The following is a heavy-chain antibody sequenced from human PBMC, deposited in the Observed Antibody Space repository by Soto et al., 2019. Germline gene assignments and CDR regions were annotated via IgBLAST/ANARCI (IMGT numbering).Heavy chain of an antibody. CDR2: ISSSGSTI. J-gene: IGHJ3*02. Sequence: GGSLRLSCAASGFTFSDYYMSWIRQAPGKGLEWVSYISSSGSTIYYADSVKGRFTISRDNAKNSLYLQMNSLRAEDTAVYYCARVLRYFDWLLWDAFDIWGQGTMVTVSS. V-gene: IGHV3-11*01. D-gene: IGHD3-9*01. CDR3: ARVLRYFDWLLWDAFDI. CDR1: GFTFSDYY.